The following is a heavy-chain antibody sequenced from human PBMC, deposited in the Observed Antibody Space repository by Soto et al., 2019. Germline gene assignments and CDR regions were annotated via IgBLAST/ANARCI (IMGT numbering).Heavy chain of an antibody. Sequence: QVQLGQSGAEVKKPGSSVKVSCKASGGTFSSYAISWVLQAPVQGLEWMGGIIPIFGTANYAQKFQGRVPIPADESPSTADMELSSLRSEDKAVYYCSRTMTTVTPYDAFDSWCQGTMVTVSS. D-gene: IGHD4-4*01. J-gene: IGHJ3*02. CDR2: IIPIFGTA. V-gene: IGHV1-69*01. CDR3: SRTMTTVTPYDAFDS. CDR1: GGTFSSYA.